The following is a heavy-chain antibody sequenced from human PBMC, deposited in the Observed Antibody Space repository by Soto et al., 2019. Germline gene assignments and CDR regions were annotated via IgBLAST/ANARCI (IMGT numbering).Heavy chain of an antibody. V-gene: IGHV4-4*02. J-gene: IGHJ4*02. D-gene: IGHD4-17*01. CDR3: SRSTVTVDY. CDR2: IYHSGRT. CDR1: GGSISSNNW. Sequence: QVQLQESGPGLVKPSGTLSLNCAVSGGSISSNNWWSWVRQPPGKGLKWVGEIYHSGRTNYNLSLKSQISITIVKSKIQLSLKLSSVTAADTALYYCSRSTVTVDYWGQVTLGTVSS.